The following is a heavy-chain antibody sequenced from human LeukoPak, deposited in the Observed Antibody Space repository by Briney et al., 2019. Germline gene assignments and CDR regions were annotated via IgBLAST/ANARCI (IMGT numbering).Heavy chain of an antibody. J-gene: IGHJ3*02. CDR2: IYYSGST. CDR1: GGSISSSSYY. V-gene: IGHV4-39*07. D-gene: IGHD4-23*01. CDR3: ASSLTGGNTGAFHI. Sequence: SETLSLTWTVSGGSISSSSYYWGWIRRPPGKGLEWIGSIYYSGSTYYNPSLKSRVTISVDTSKNQFSLKLSSVTAADTAVYYCASSLTGGNTGAFHIWGQGTMVTVSS.